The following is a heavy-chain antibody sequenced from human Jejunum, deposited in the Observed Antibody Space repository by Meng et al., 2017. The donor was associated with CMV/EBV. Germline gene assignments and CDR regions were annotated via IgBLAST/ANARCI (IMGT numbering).Heavy chain of an antibody. Sequence: SLTSSPVGVGWIRQPTGKALEWLAFIYWDDVKRYNPSLKNRLTITKDAPKNQVALTMTNMDPADTGTYHCVHRKDYSGNWNGGSADYWGQGALVTVSS. J-gene: IGHJ4*02. CDR1: SLTSSPVG. V-gene: IGHV2-5*02. D-gene: IGHD1-1*01. CDR2: IYWDDVK. CDR3: VHRKDYSGNWNGGSADY.